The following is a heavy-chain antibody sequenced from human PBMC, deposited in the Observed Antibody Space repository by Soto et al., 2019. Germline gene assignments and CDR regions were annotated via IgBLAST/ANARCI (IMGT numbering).Heavy chain of an antibody. CDR2: INAGNGNT. CDR1: GYTFTSYA. V-gene: IGHV1-3*01. D-gene: IGHD3-10*01. Sequence: ASVKVSCKASGYTFTSYAMHWLRQAPGQRLEWMGWINAGNGNTKYSQKFQGRVTITRDTSASTAYMELSSLRSEDTALYYCASGTGGPDGPGEYLVQGTLVTGSS. J-gene: IGHJ4*02. CDR3: ASGTGGPDGPGEY.